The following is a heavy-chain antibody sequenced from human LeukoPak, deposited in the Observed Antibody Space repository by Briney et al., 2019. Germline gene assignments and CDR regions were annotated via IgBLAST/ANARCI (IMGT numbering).Heavy chain of an antibody. CDR2: INPNSGGT. J-gene: IGHJ4*02. CDR3: ATRRGITGTTSDY. CDR1: GYTFTGYY. V-gene: IGHV1-2*02. D-gene: IGHD1-7*01. Sequence: ASVKVSCKASGYTFTGYYMHWVRQAPGQGLEWMGWINPNSGGTNYAQKFQGRVTMTRDTSISTAYMELSRLRSEDTAVYYCATRRGITGTTSDYWGQGTLVTVSS.